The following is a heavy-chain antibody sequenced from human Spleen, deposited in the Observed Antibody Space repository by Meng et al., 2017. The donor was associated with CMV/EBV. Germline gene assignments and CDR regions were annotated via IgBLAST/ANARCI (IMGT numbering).Heavy chain of an antibody. Sequence: ETLSLTCAASGFTFSSYWMHWVRQAPGKGLVWVSRINTDGSITTYADSVKGRFTISRDNAKNTLFLQMHSLRAEDTAVYYCASLAITGTNGMDVWGQGTTVTVSS. CDR3: ASLAITGTNGMDV. J-gene: IGHJ6*02. CDR1: GFTFSSYW. V-gene: IGHV3-74*01. CDR2: INTDGSIT. D-gene: IGHD1-7*01.